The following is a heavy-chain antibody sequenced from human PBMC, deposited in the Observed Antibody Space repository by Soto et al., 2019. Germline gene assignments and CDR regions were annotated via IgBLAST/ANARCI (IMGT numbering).Heavy chain of an antibody. CDR3: ERSVTRRYFDY. D-gene: IGHD2-21*02. V-gene: IGHV4-39*01. CDR2: IYYSGST. CDR1: GGSISSSSYY. Sequence: QLQLQESGPGLVKPSETLSLTCTVSGGSISSSSYYWGWIRQPPGKGLEWIGSIYYSGSTYYNPSLRSRVPLSVDTSKNQFSLTRRSVTAADTAAYYCERSVTRRYFDYWGQGTLVTVSS. J-gene: IGHJ4*02.